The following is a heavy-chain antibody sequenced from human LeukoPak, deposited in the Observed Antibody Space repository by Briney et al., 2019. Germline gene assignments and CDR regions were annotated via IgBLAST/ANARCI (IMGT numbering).Heavy chain of an antibody. Sequence: GRSLRHSCAASGFTYIHYVVHWGRQAPGKGLEWVAVIWSDATEQYYADDVKSRLTISIGNSRKTVYLQMNSLRGEDTAVYYCAKDAQRGFDYNDSLAFWSQGSLVTVSP. V-gene: IGHV3-33*06. CDR1: GFTYIHYV. D-gene: IGHD4-17*01. J-gene: IGHJ1*01. CDR2: IWSDATEQ. CDR3: AKDAQRGFDYNDSLAF.